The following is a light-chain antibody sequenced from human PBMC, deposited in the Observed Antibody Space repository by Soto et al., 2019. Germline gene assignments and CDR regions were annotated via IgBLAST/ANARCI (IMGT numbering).Light chain of an antibody. CDR1: QSISIW. CDR2: DAS. CDR3: QQYNSYS. Sequence: DIQMTQSPSTLSASVVDRVTITFRASQSISIWLAWYQQKPGKAPKLLIYDASSLESGVPSRFSGSGSGTEFTLTISSLQPDDFATYYCQQYNSYSFGPGTKVDIK. J-gene: IGKJ3*01. V-gene: IGKV1-5*01.